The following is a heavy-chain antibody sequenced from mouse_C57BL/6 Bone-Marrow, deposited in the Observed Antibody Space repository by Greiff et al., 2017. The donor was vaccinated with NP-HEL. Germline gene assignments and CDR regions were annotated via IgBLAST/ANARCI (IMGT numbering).Heavy chain of an antibody. J-gene: IGHJ1*03. Sequence: VQRVESGPELVKPGASVKISCKASGYAFSSSWMNWVKQRPGKGLEWIGRIYPGDGDTNYNGKFKGKATLTADKSSSTAYMQLSSLTSEDSAVYFCARGGYYGSSHFDVWGTGTTVTVSS. CDR2: IYPGDGDT. CDR1: GYAFSSSW. V-gene: IGHV1-82*01. CDR3: ARGGYYGSSHFDV. D-gene: IGHD1-1*01.